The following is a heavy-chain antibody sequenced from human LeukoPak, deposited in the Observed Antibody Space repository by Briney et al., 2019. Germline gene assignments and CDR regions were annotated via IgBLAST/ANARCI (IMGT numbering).Heavy chain of an antibody. CDR2: ISWNSGSI. J-gene: IGHJ4*02. CDR1: GFTFDDYA. Sequence: GRSLRLSCAASGFTFDDYAMHWVRQAPGKGLEWVSGISWNSGSIGYADSVKGRFTISRDNAKNSLYLQMNSLRAEDTALYYCASQSHSYGSGGSCSDYWGQGTLVTVSS. CDR3: ASQSHSYGSGGSCSDY. V-gene: IGHV3-9*01. D-gene: IGHD2-15*01.